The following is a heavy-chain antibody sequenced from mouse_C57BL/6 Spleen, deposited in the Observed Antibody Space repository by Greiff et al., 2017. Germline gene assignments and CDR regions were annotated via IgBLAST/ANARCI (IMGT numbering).Heavy chain of an antibody. Sequence: VQLQQPGAELVRPGSSVKLSCKASGYTFTSYWMHWVKQRPIQGLEWIGNIAPSDSETHYNQKFKDKATLTVDKSSSTAYMQLSSLTSEDSAVYYCARSTTEAPFAYWGQGTLVTVSA. J-gene: IGHJ3*01. CDR2: IAPSDSET. CDR1: GYTFTSYW. V-gene: IGHV1-52*01. D-gene: IGHD1-1*01. CDR3: ARSTTEAPFAY.